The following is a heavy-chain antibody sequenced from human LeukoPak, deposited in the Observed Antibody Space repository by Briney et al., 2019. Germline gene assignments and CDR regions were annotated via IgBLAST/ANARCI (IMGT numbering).Heavy chain of an antibody. V-gene: IGHV3-23*01. Sequence: PGGSLRLSCAASGFTFSSYAMSWVRQAPGKGLEWVSAISGSGGSTYYADSLKVRFTISRDNSKNTLHLQMNSLMSEHTAVYYFSEPEGGRPAFDFWGQGTLVTVSS. CDR2: ISGSGGST. D-gene: IGHD1-14*01. CDR1: GFTFSSYA. CDR3: SEPEGGRPAFDF. J-gene: IGHJ4*01.